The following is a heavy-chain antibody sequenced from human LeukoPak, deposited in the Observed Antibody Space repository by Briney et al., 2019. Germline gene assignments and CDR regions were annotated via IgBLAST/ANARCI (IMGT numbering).Heavy chain of an antibody. CDR1: GYIFSDYY. Sequence: ASVKVSCKASGYIFSDYYMHWVRQAPGQGLEWLGWINPKSGAADYAQQFRGRVTMTRDTSINTDYMEMKRVTSDDTAVYYCAKDYYHGGSPDYWGQGTLVTVSS. CDR2: INPKSGAA. CDR3: AKDYYHGGSPDY. D-gene: IGHD1-26*01. V-gene: IGHV1-2*02. J-gene: IGHJ4*02.